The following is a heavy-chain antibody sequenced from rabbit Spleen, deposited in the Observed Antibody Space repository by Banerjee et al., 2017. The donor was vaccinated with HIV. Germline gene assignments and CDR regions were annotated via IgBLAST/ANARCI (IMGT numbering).Heavy chain of an antibody. CDR2: INMFTGKS. J-gene: IGHJ4*01. CDR3: ARDSAGREDFKL. D-gene: IGHD4-2*01. CDR1: GVSLNDKDV. V-gene: IGHV1S45*01. Sequence: EQLEESGGGLVKPEGSLTLTCKASGVSLNDKDVMCWVRQAPGKGLEWIACINMFTGKSVYATWAKGRFTISKTSSTTVTLQMTSLTDADTATYFCARDSAGREDFKLWGPGTLVTVS.